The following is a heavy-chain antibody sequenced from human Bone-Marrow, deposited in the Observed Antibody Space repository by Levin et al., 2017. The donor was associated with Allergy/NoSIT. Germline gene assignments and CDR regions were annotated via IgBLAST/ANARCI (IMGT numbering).Heavy chain of an antibody. Sequence: PGGSLRLSCSVAGFSLSDHSMHWVRQAAGKGLEWVSSSSSSGKYRNYGDSVRGRFTISKDTANKSLYLQMDSLRADDSGIYYCARAKLGEASPFDSWGQGTLVTVSS. J-gene: IGHJ4*02. CDR2: SSSSGKYR. D-gene: IGHD6-6*01. V-gene: IGHV3-21*01. CDR3: ARAKLGEASPFDS. CDR1: GFSLSDHS.